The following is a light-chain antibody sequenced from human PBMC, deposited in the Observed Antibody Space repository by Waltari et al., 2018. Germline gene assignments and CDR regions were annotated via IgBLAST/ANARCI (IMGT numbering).Light chain of an antibody. CDR2: DAS. J-gene: IGKJ1*01. CDR3: QQYGSSPR. CDR1: QSVSSSY. V-gene: IGKV3D-20*01. Sequence: EIVLTQSPATLSLSPGERATLSCGASQSVSSSYLAWYQHKPGLAPRLLIYDASSRATGIPDRFSGSGSGTDFTLTISRLEPEDFAVYYCQQYGSSPRFGQGTKVEIK.